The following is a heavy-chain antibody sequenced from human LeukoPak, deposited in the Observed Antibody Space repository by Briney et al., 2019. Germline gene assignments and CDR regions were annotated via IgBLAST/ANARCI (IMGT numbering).Heavy chain of an antibody. V-gene: IGHV3-74*01. D-gene: IGHD1-26*01. CDR1: GFSIKIYE. J-gene: IGHJ4*02. CDR3: ARESSVGAHKAFDY. Sequence: GGSLRLSCEASGFSIKIYEINWVRQAPGKGLVWVSRINSDGSSTTYADSVKGRFTISRDNAKNTLYLQMNSLRAEDTAVYYCARESSVGAHKAFDYWGQGTLVTVSS. CDR2: INSDGSST.